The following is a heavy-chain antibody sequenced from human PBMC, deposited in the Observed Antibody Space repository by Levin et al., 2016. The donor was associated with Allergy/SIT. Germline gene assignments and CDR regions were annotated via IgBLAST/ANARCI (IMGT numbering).Heavy chain of an antibody. CDR3: ARVAAVPAAIHRYDYAMDV. Sequence: SVKVSCKASGGTFKTYAINWVRQAPGQGLEWMGGIIPIFGAPNYAQKFQGRVTITADESTSTTYMDLLSLRSEDTAVYYCARVAAVPAAIHRYDYAMDVWGQGTTVTVSS. D-gene: IGHD2-2*01. J-gene: IGHJ6*02. V-gene: IGHV1-69*13. CDR1: GGTFKTYA. CDR2: IIPIFGAP.